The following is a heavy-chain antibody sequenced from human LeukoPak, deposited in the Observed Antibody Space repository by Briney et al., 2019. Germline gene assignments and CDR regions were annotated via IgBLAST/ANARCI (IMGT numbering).Heavy chain of an antibody. CDR3: ARSLPYGTTWYGRSDF. V-gene: IGHV3-7*03. CDR1: GFPSNAYW. D-gene: IGHD6-13*01. CDR2: IRQDGDTK. J-gene: IGHJ4*02. Sequence: GGSLRLSCAASGFPSNAYWMTWVRQAPGKGLEWVANIRQDGDTKYYVDSVKGRFTISRDNAMNSLYLQMNSLRAEDTAIYYCARSLPYGTTWYGRSDFWGQGTLVTVSS.